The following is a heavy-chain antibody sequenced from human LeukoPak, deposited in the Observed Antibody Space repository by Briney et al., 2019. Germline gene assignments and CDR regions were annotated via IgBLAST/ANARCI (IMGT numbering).Heavy chain of an antibody. CDR2: IKSKADGETT. J-gene: IGHJ4*02. V-gene: IGHV3-15*01. CDR3: STLTSRYLPDS. D-gene: IGHD3-9*01. Sequence: RPGGSLRLSCAASGFTFSSYWMSWVRQAPGKGLEWVGRIKSKADGETTDYAAPVKGRFTFSRDDSKNMLYLQMNGLKSEDTAVYYCSTLTSRYLPDSWGQGTLVTVSS. CDR1: GFTFSSYW.